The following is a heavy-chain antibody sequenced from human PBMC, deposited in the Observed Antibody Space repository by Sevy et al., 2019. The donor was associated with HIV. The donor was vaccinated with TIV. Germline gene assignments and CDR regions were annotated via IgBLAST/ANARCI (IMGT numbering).Heavy chain of an antibody. CDR3: ATYSDYGGAFDP. Sequence: ASVKVSCKASGYSFTGHYIHWFRQAPGQGLEWMGWINPNSGGTKFVQKFQGRVTMTRDTSISTAYMELSRLKSDDTAVFYCATYSDYGGAFDPWGQGTLVTVSS. J-gene: IGHJ5*02. CDR2: INPNSGGT. V-gene: IGHV1-2*02. CDR1: GYSFTGHY. D-gene: IGHD5-12*01.